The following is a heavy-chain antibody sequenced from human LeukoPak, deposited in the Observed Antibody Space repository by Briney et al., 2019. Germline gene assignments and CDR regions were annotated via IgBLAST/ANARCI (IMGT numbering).Heavy chain of an antibody. D-gene: IGHD1-26*01. CDR2: IYSGGRT. Sequence: GGSLRLSCAASGFIVSSNYMTWVRQAPGKGLEWASVIYSGGRTYYADSVKGRFTLSRDNSKNTLYLHMNSLRAEDTAVYYCARGNSGTSYVEYYYGMDVWGQGTTVTVSS. CDR3: ARGNSGTSYVEYYYGMDV. CDR1: GFIVSSNY. V-gene: IGHV3-53*01. J-gene: IGHJ6*02.